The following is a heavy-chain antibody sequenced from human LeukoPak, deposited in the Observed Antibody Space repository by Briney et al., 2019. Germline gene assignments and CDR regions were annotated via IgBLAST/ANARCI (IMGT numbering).Heavy chain of an antibody. CDR2: INSDGSST. D-gene: IGHD3-10*01. CDR3: AREPNYGLDAFDI. J-gene: IGHJ3*02. Sequence: PGGSLRLSCAASGFTFSNYAMHWVRQAPGKGLVWVSRINSDGSSTSYADSVKGRFTISRDNAKNTLYLQMNSLRAEDTAVYYCAREPNYGLDAFDIWGQGTMVTVSS. CDR1: GFTFSNYA. V-gene: IGHV3-74*01.